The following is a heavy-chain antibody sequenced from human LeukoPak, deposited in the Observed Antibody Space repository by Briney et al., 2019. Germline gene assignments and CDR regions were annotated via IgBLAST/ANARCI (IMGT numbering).Heavy chain of an antibody. V-gene: IGHV1-3*01. CDR2: INGVNGYT. CDR3: ARCGAEYSSSWADY. CDR1: GGTFSSYA. J-gene: IGHJ4*02. D-gene: IGHD6-13*01. Sequence: GASVKVSCKASGGTFSSYAISWVRQAPGQRLEWMGWINGVNGYTEYSQKFQGRATITRDTSASTAYMDLSSLRSEDTAVYYCARCGAEYSSSWADYWGQGTLVTVSS.